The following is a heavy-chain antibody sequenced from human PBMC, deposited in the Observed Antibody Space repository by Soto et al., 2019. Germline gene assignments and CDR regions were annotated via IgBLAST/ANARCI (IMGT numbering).Heavy chain of an antibody. V-gene: IGHV1-46*01. D-gene: IGHD2-21*01. CDR3: ARGIGIGQNYDYYGMEV. CDR2: VNPSSGRT. CDR1: GYTFTSYY. J-gene: IGHJ6*02. Sequence: QVQLGQSGSEVKKPGASVKVSCTASGYTFTSYYVHWVRQAPGQGLEWMGVVNPSSGRTTYAQKFRGRITMDRDTATSTVHVELSSLRSEDTAVYYCARGIGIGQNYDYYGMEVWGQGTTVTVSS.